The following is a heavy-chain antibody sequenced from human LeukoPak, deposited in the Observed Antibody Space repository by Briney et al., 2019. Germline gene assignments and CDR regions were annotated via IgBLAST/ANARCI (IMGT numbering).Heavy chain of an antibody. V-gene: IGHV5-51*01. D-gene: IGHD3-3*01. J-gene: IGHJ6*03. Sequence: GESLKISCKGSGYSFTSYWIGWVRQMPGKGLEWMGIIYPGDSDTRYSPSFQGQVTISADKSISTAYLQWSSLKASDTAMYYCARHGGTIPDYYYMDVWGKGTTVTVSS. CDR2: IYPGDSDT. CDR1: GYSFTSYW. CDR3: ARHGGTIPDYYYMDV.